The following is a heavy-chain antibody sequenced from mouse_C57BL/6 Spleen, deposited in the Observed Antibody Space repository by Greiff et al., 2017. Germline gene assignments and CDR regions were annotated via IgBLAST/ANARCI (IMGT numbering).Heavy chain of an antibody. V-gene: IGHV1-15*01. Sequence: QVQLQQSGAELVRPGASVTLSCKASGYTFTDYEMHWVKQTPVHGLEWIGAIDPETGGTAYNQKFKGKAILTADKSSSTAYMELRSLTSEDSAVYYCTRDYYGSPYAMDYWGQGTSVTVSS. CDR3: TRDYYGSPYAMDY. CDR1: GYTFTDYE. D-gene: IGHD1-1*01. CDR2: IDPETGGT. J-gene: IGHJ4*01.